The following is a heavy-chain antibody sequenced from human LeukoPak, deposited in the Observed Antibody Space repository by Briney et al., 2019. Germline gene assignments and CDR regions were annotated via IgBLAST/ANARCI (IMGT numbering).Heavy chain of an antibody. CDR2: IKQDGSEK. D-gene: IGHD3-16*01. Sequence: GGSLRLSCAASGFSFSTYWMSWVRQAPGKGLEWVANIKQDGSEKYYVDSVKGRFTISRDNAKNSLYLQMNSLRVEDTAVYYCAKKVGGVYAFDIWGQGTMVTVSS. CDR3: AKKVGGVYAFDI. V-gene: IGHV3-7*02. CDR1: GFSFSTYW. J-gene: IGHJ3*02.